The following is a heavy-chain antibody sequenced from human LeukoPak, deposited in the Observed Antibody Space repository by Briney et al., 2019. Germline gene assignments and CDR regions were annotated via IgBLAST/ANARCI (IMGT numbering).Heavy chain of an antibody. CDR1: GFTFSSYS. D-gene: IGHD4-17*01. V-gene: IGHV3-21*01. CDR3: ARARRTTVNWSDP. J-gene: IGHJ5*02. Sequence: PGGSLRLSCAASGFTFSSYSMNWVRQAPGKGLEWVSSISSSSSYIYYADSVRGRFTISRDNAKNSLYLQMNSLRAEDTAVYYCARARRTTVNWSDPWGQGTLVTVSS. CDR2: ISSSSSYI.